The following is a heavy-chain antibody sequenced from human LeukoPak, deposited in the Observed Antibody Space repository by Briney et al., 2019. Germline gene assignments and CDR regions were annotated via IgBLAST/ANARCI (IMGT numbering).Heavy chain of an antibody. Sequence: GGSLRLSCAASGFTFSSYSMNWVRQAPGKGLEWVSSISSSSSYIYYADSVKGRFTISRDNAKNSLYLQMNSLRAEDTAVYYCASALTVTTTLGFDYWGQGTLVTVSS. CDR1: GFTFSSYS. CDR3: ASALTVTTTLGFDY. D-gene: IGHD4-17*01. CDR2: ISSSSSYI. V-gene: IGHV3-21*04. J-gene: IGHJ4*02.